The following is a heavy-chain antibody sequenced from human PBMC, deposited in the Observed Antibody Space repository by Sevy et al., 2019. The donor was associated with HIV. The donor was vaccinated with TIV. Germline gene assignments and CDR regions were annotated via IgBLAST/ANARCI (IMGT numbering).Heavy chain of an antibody. V-gene: IGHV3-53*01. Sequence: GGSLRLSCVVSGFDIRSNYMSWVRQAPGKGLEWVSHIYAGGTAYYADSVKGRLTFSRDDSKNTGSLQMRSLRVEDSAVYYCASEYCSRGSCFFDYWGQGIQVTVSS. CDR1: GFDIRSNY. J-gene: IGHJ4*02. D-gene: IGHD2-15*01. CDR2: IYAGGTA. CDR3: ASEYCSRGSCFFDY.